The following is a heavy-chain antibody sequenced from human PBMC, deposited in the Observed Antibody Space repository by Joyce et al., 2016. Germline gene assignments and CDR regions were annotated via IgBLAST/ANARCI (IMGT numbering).Heavy chain of an antibody. CDR1: GDSITSSSHY. CDR3: ARHRESGNNYYFYYALDV. J-gene: IGHJ6*02. D-gene: IGHD1/OR15-1a*01. CDR2: LFHTGSS. V-gene: IGHV4-39*01. Sequence: QLQQSGPGLVKPSETLSLTCTVSGDSITSSSHYWGWVRQSPGTGLEWLGSLFHTGSSYYNPSLQSRVSMSIDASKNEFSLRLSSVTTADTAVYYCARHRESGNNYYFYYALDVWGQGTTVTVSS.